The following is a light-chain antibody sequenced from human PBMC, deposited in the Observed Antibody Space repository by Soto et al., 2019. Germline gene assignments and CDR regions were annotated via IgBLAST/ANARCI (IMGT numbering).Light chain of an antibody. V-gene: IGLV1-44*01. Sequence: QSVLTQPPSASGTPGQRVTISCSGSSSNIGSNTVHWYQQFPGTAPKLLIYNNNKRPSGVPDRFSGSKSGTSASLAISGLQSEDEAEYYCAAWDDRLNGWVFGGGTKPTVL. CDR2: NNN. CDR3: AAWDDRLNGWV. CDR1: SSNIGSNT. J-gene: IGLJ3*02.